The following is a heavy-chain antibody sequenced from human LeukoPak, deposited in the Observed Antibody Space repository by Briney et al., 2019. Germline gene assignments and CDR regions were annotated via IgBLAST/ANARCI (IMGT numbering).Heavy chain of an antibody. J-gene: IGHJ3*02. CDR2: IRYDGSNK. CDR1: GFTFSSYG. D-gene: IGHD5-12*01. V-gene: IGHV3-30*02. Sequence: GGSLRLSCAASGFTFSSYGMHWVRQAPGKGLEWVAFIRYDGSNKYYADSVKGRFTISRDNSKNTLYLQMNSLRAEDTAVYYCAKGHIVATMDDAFDIWGQGTMVTVSS. CDR3: AKGHIVATMDDAFDI.